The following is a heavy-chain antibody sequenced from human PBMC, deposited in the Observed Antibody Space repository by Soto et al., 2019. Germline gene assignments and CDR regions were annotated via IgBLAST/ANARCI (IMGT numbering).Heavy chain of an antibody. CDR2: INAGNGNT. CDR3: AREFGIAVAGTAWFDP. J-gene: IGHJ5*02. CDR1: GYTFTSYA. V-gene: IGHV1-3*01. Sequence: QVQLVQSGAEVKKPGASVKVSCKASGYTFTSYAMHWVRQAPGQRLEWMGWINAGNGNTKYSQKFQGRVTITRDTSATTAYMELSSLRSDDTAVYYCAREFGIAVAGTAWFDPWGQGTLVTVSS. D-gene: IGHD6-19*01.